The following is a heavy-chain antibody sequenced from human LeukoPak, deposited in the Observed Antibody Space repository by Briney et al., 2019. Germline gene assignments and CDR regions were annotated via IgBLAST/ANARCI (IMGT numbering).Heavy chain of an antibody. CDR2: ISSSGSTI. CDR1: GFTFSSYE. CDR3: AKSELTGDGEGYFDY. J-gene: IGHJ4*02. V-gene: IGHV3-48*03. D-gene: IGHD7-27*01. Sequence: GGSLRLSCAASGFTFSSYEMNWVRQAPGKGLEWVSYISSSGSTIYYADSVKGRFTISRDNAKNSLYLQMNSLRAEDMALYYCAKSELTGDGEGYFDYWGQGTLVTVSS.